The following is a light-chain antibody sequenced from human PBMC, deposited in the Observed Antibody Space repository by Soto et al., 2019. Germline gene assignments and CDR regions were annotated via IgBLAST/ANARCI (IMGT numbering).Light chain of an antibody. V-gene: IGKV3-20*01. CDR2: GAS. CDR3: HQYGDSPQT. Sequence: EIVLTQSPGTQSLSPGERATLSCRASPSVRSSYLAWYQQKPGQAPRLLIYGASTRATGIPDRFSGGGSGTDFTLTISRLEPEDFAVYCCHQYGDSPQTFGQGTKVEIK. CDR1: PSVRSSY. J-gene: IGKJ1*01.